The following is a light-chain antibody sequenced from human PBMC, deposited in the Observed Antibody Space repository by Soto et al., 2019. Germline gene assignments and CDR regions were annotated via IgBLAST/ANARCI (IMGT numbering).Light chain of an antibody. J-gene: IGLJ2*01. CDR1: NSNIGSNS. CDR2: DND. Sequence: QSVLTQPPSVSAAPGQKVTISCSGSNSNIGSNSVSWYQQRPGTAPKLLIYDNDKRPSEIPDRFSGSRSGTSATLGIAGLQPGDEADYYCGTWDSSLDAGVFGGGTKLTVL. CDR3: GTWDSSLDAGV. V-gene: IGLV1-51*01.